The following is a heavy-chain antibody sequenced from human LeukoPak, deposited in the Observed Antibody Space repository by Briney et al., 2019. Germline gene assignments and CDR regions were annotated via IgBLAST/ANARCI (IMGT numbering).Heavy chain of an antibody. V-gene: IGHV5-51*01. Sequence: KPEESLKISCKGSGYSFPTYWITWVRQMPGKGLEWMGIIYPDESNIRYSPSFQGQVTISADKSISTAYLQWSSLKASDTAMYYCARPPSRGYSSSFEYWGQGTLVTVSS. CDR1: GYSFPTYW. J-gene: IGHJ4*02. CDR3: ARPPSRGYSSSFEY. CDR2: IYPDESNI. D-gene: IGHD2-2*03.